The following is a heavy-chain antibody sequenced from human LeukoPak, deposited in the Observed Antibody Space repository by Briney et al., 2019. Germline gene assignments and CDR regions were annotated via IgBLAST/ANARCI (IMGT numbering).Heavy chain of an antibody. CDR3: AKAGCSSTTCYPPKNFDY. V-gene: IGHV3-23*01. D-gene: IGHD2-2*01. Sequence: QPGGSLRLSCAASGFTFSSYAMSWVRQAPGKGLEWVSGISGRGGSTYYADSVKGRFTISRDNSKNTLYLQMNSLRAEDTAVYYCAKAGCSSTTCYPPKNFDYWGQGTLVTVSS. J-gene: IGHJ4*02. CDR2: ISGRGGST. CDR1: GFTFSSYA.